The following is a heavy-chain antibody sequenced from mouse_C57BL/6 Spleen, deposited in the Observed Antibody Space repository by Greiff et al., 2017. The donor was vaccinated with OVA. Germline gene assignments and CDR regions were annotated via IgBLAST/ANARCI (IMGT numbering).Heavy chain of an antibody. CDR2: IDPSDSYT. J-gene: IGHJ2*01. V-gene: IGHV1-59*01. D-gene: IGHD2-4*01. CDR1: GYTFTSYW. Sequence: QVQLQQPGAELVRPGTSVKLSCKASGYTFTSYWMHWVKQRPGQGLEWIGVIDPSDSYTNYNQKFKGKATLTVDTSSSTAYMQLSSLTSEDSAVYYGARKGDYDGGYFDYWGQGTTLTVSS. CDR3: ARKGDYDGGYFDY.